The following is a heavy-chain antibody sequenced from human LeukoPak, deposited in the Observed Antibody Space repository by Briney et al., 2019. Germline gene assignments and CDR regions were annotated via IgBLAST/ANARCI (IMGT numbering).Heavy chain of an antibody. V-gene: IGHV3-21*01. Sequence: GGSLRLSCAASGFTFSSYSMNWVRQAPGKGLEWDSSISSSSSYIYYADSVKGRFTISRDNAKNSLYLQMNSLRAEDTAVYYCARFSAGHDAFDIWGQGTMVTVSS. CDR1: GFTFSSYS. D-gene: IGHD1-26*01. J-gene: IGHJ3*02. CDR3: ARFSAGHDAFDI. CDR2: ISSSSSYI.